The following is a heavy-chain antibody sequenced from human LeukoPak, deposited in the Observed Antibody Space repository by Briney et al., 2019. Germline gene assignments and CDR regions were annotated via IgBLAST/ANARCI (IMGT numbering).Heavy chain of an antibody. J-gene: IGHJ3*01. D-gene: IGHD5-24*01. CDR1: GFTFRSYE. CDR2: ISSSGSTI. V-gene: IGHV3-48*03. Sequence: GGSLRLSCTAPGFTFRSYEMNWVRQAPGKGLEWVSYISSSGSTIYYADSVKGRFTISRDTAKNSLYLQMNSLRAEDTAVYYCSRRDEKRGVFDFWGQGTMVTVSS. CDR3: SRRDEKRGVFDF.